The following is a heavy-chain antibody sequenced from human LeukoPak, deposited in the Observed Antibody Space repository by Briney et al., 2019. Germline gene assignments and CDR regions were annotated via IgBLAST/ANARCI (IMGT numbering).Heavy chain of an antibody. CDR3: ASGYYDFWSAYNGLDAFDI. J-gene: IGHJ3*02. CDR1: GFTFSNYW. V-gene: IGHV3-7*01. Sequence: PGGSLRLSCAASGFTFSNYWMSWVRQAPGKGLEWVANIKKDGSEKYYVDTVKGRFTISRDNAKNSLDLQMNSLRAEDTAVYYCASGYYDFWSAYNGLDAFDIWGQGTMVTVSS. CDR2: IKKDGSEK. D-gene: IGHD3-3*01.